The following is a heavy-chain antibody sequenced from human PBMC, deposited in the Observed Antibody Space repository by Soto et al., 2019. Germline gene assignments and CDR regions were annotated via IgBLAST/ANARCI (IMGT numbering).Heavy chain of an antibody. CDR3: VKDEGIEAMDV. Sequence: PWWSLRLSCLTSVFTFSSNTMNWFRQAPGKGLERVASITSSGSYVYYADSVKGRFSASRDNAKNSLSLQMDSLRPDDTAIYFCVKDEGIEAMDVWGQGTTVTVSS. D-gene: IGHD3-3*02. CDR2: ITSSGSYV. J-gene: IGHJ6*02. CDR1: VFTFSSNT. V-gene: IGHV3-21*01.